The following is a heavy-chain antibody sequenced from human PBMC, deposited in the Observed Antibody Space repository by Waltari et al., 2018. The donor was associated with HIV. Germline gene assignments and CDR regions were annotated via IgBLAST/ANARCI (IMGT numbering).Heavy chain of an antibody. CDR1: GLTFSSYG. Sequence: QVQVVESGGGVGTPGRSRRLSCVASGLTFSSYGMHWVRHAAGKVLEWFSFIHKIGSAIYYSDTVKGRFIISRDNSKKTLFLQMNGLRAEDTALYYCAREASTLQLGAFDNWGQGTMVTVSS. D-gene: IGHD7-27*01. CDR3: AREASTLQLGAFDN. J-gene: IGHJ3*02. V-gene: IGHV3-33*05. CDR2: IHKIGSAI.